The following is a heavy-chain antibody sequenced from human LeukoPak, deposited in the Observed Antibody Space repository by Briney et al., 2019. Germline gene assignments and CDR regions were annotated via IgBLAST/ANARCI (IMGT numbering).Heavy chain of an antibody. CDR2: ISGSSNDI. CDR3: AKVLRGYRSDYF. D-gene: IGHD5-18*01. J-gene: IGHJ4*02. CDR1: GFTFSDSY. V-gene: IGHV3-11*06. Sequence: GGSLRLSCAASGFTFSDSYMSRIRQAPGKGLEWVSYISGSSNDINYADSVKGRFTVSRDNAKNSLFLQMNSLRVEDTAVYYCAKVLRGYRSDYFWGQGTLVTVSS.